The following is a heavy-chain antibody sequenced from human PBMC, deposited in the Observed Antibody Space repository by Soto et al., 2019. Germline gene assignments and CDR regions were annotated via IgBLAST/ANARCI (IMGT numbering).Heavy chain of an antibody. V-gene: IGHV4-39*01. J-gene: IGHJ4*02. Sequence: SETLSLTCTVSGGSIRSSSHYWGWIRQPPGKGLEWIGSIYYSGSTYYNPSLKSRVTISVDTSKNQFSLKLSSVTAADTAVYYCARHRVGAKDYFDYWGQGTLVTVSS. CDR1: GGSIRSSSHY. D-gene: IGHD1-26*01. CDR2: IYYSGST. CDR3: ARHRVGAKDYFDY.